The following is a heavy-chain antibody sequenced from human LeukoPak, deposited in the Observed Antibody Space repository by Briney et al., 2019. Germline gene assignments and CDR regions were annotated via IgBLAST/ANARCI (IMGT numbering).Heavy chain of an antibody. CDR1: GGSFSGYY. V-gene: IGHV4-34*01. CDR3: ARGSTMIVVAIDY. Sequence: SETLSLTCAVYGGSFSGYYWSWIRQPPGKGLEWIGEINHSGSTNYNPSLKSRVTISVDRSKNQFSLKLSSVTAADTAVYYCARGSTMIVVAIDYWGQGTLVTASS. J-gene: IGHJ4*02. CDR2: INHSGST. D-gene: IGHD3-22*01.